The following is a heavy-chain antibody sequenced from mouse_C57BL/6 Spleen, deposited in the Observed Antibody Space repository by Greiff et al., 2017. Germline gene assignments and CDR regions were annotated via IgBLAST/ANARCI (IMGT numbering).Heavy chain of an antibody. CDR1: GYTFTSYW. V-gene: IGHV1-52*01. J-gene: IGHJ2*01. Sequence: VQLQQSGAELVRPGSSVKLSCKASGYTFTSYWMHWVKQRPIQGLEWIGNIDPSDSETHYNQKFKDKATLTVDKSSSTAYMQLSSLTSEDSAVYYCARKDYYGSSPFDYWGQGTTLTVSS. CDR2: IDPSDSET. D-gene: IGHD1-1*01. CDR3: ARKDYYGSSPFDY.